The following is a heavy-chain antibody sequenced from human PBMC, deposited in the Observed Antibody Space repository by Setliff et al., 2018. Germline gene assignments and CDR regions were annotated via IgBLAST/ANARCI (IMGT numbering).Heavy chain of an antibody. Sequence: GSLRLSCGASGFTFSKYWMYWVRQVPGKGLEWIGRILFSGDTYYNPSLNSRVTISADTSKNQFSLNLSSVTAADTAVYYCARDNRARHYMDVWGKGTTVTVSS. J-gene: IGHJ6*03. CDR3: ARDNRARHYMDV. CDR2: ILFSGDT. D-gene: IGHD3-10*01. V-gene: IGHV4-4*02. CDR1: GFTFSKYW.